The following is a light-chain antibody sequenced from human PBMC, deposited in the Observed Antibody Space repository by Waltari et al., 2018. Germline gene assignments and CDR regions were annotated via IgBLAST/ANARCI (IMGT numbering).Light chain of an antibody. Sequence: TVMTQSPATLSVSPGESATLSCRASQSVGSNLAWYQQKPGQAPRLLIYGASTRATGIPARFSGSGSGTEFTLTITSLQSEDFAVYYCQQYEIWPRTFGQGTKVEIK. V-gene: IGKV3-15*01. CDR1: QSVGSN. J-gene: IGKJ1*01. CDR3: QQYEIWPRT. CDR2: GAS.